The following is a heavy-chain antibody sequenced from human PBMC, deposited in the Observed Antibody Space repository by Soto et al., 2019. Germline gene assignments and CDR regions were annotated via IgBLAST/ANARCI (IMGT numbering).Heavy chain of an antibody. CDR2: VHSRDSDT. CDR3: ARPPLPGYSIHFNS. Sequence: GESQKISCKASGYIFNDYWVDWDRQIPGKGLEWMGIVHSRDSDTRYSPYFQGQVTISADRSTGTAFLQWRSLKASDTALYYCARPPLPGYSIHFNSWGQGTLVTVSS. V-gene: IGHV5-51*01. CDR1: GYIFNDYW. D-gene: IGHD2-15*01. J-gene: IGHJ4*02.